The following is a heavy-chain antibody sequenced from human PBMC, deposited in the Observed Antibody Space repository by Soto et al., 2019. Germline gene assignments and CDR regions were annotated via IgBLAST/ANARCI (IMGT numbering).Heavy chain of an antibody. CDR3: ARPFTIFGVVTNNYFDY. D-gene: IGHD3-3*01. Sequence: GGSLRLSCAASGFTFSSYAMHWVRQAPGKGLEWVAVISYDGSNKYYADSMKGRFTISRDNSKNTLYLQMNSLRAEDTAVYYCARPFTIFGVVTNNYFDYWGQGTLVTVSS. CDR1: GFTFSSYA. J-gene: IGHJ4*02. CDR2: ISYDGSNK. V-gene: IGHV3-30-3*01.